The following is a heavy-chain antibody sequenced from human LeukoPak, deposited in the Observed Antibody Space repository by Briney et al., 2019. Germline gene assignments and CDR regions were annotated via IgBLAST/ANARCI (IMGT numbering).Heavy chain of an antibody. CDR2: ISYDGSNK. J-gene: IGHJ6*02. Sequence: PGRSLTLSCAASGFTFSSYAMNWVRQAPGKGLEWVAVISYDGSNKYYADSVKGRFTISRDNSKNTLYLQMNSLRAEDTAVYYCARQSRDYVCGSYRSLGMDVWGQGTTVTVSS. D-gene: IGHD3-16*02. CDR3: ARQSRDYVCGSYRSLGMDV. V-gene: IGHV3-30-3*01. CDR1: GFTFSSYA.